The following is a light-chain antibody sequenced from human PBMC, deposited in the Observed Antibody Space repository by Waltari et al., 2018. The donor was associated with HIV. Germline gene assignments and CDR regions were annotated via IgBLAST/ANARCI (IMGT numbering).Light chain of an antibody. J-gene: IGLJ3*02. V-gene: IGLV3-25*03. CDR3: ESADDSGDHWV. Sequence: SYELTQPPSVSVSPGQTARITCPGDALPRQFAYWYQQKAGQAPLMVIYKDDKRPSGIPDRFSGSMSGTTVTLIISGVQPEDEADYYCESADDSGDHWVFGGGTKLSVL. CDR1: ALPRQF. CDR2: KDD.